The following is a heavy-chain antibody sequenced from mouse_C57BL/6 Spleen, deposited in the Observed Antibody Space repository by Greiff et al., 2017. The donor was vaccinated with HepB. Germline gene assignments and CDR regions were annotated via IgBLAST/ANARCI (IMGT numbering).Heavy chain of an antibody. Sequence: EVKVEESGEGLVKPGGSLKLSCAASGFTFSSYAMSWVRQTPEKRLEWVAYISSGGDYIYYADTVKGRFTISRDNARNTLYLQMSSLKSEDTAMYYCTKVYYDYHYAMDYWGQGTSVTVSS. D-gene: IGHD2-4*01. CDR3: TKVYYDYHYAMDY. J-gene: IGHJ4*01. CDR1: GFTFSSYA. V-gene: IGHV5-9-1*02. CDR2: ISSGGDYI.